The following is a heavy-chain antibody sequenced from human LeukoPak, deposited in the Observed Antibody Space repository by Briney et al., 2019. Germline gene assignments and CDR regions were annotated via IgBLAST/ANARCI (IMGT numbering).Heavy chain of an antibody. J-gene: IGHJ4*02. CDR2: MNPNSGNT. CDR1: GYTFTSYD. Sequence: GASVKVSCKASGYTFTSYDINWVRQATGQGLEWMGWMNPNSGNTGYAQKFQGRVTMTRNTSISTAYMELSSLRSEDTAVYYCARGTDADDYIWGSYHDIPYYFDYWGQGTLVTVSS. D-gene: IGHD3-16*02. CDR3: ARGTDADDYIWGSYHDIPYYFDY. V-gene: IGHV1-8*01.